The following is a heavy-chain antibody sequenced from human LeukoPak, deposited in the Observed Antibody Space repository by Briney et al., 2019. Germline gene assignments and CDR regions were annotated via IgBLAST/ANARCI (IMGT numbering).Heavy chain of an antibody. V-gene: IGHV4-59*01. J-gene: IGHJ4*02. D-gene: IGHD5-24*01. Sequence: SETLSLTCTVSGGPIGSYYWSWIRQPPGKVLEWIGYIYNSGSTNYSPSLKSRVSISVDTPKDQFSLRLSSVTAADTAVYYWARPSRDGYRYTFDYWGQGILVTVSS. CDR2: IYNSGST. CDR1: GGPIGSYY. CDR3: ARPSRDGYRYTFDY.